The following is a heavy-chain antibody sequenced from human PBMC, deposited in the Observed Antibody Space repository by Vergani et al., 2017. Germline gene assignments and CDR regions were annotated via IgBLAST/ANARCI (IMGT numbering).Heavy chain of an antibody. V-gene: IGHV3-21*01. D-gene: IGHD3-9*01. CDR3: ARCRGGFDGLLNLCYGMDV. CDR1: GFTFSSYS. CDR2: ISSSSSYI. Sequence: EVQLLEPGGGLVQHGGSLRLSCAASGFTFSSYSMNWVRQAPGKGLEWVSSISSSSSYIYYADSVKGRFTISRDNAKNSLYLQMNSLRAEDTAVDYCARCRGGFDGLLNLCYGMDVWGQGTTVTVSS. J-gene: IGHJ6*02.